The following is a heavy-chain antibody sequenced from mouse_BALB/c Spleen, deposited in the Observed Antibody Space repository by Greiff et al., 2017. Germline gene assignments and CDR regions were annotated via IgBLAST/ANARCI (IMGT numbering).Heavy chain of an antibody. J-gene: IGHJ1*01. CDR2: ISDGGSYT. Sequence: EVKLVESGGGLVKPGGSLKLSCAASGFTFSDYYMYWVRQTPEKRLEWVATISDGGSYTYYPDSVKGRFTISRDNAKNNLYLQMSSLKSEDTAMYYCARAGGDYRYFDVWGAGTTVTVSS. V-gene: IGHV5-4*02. D-gene: IGHD2-12*01. CDR1: GFTFSDYY. CDR3: ARAGGDYRYFDV.